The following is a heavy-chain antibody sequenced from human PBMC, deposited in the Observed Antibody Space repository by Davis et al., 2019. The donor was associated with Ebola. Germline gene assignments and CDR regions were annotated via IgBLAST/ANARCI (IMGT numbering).Heavy chain of an antibody. D-gene: IGHD3-3*01. J-gene: IGHJ4*02. Sequence: GGSLRLSCKASGYDFSNFWIAWVRQMPGKGLEWMGIIYPGDSDTRYSPSFQGQVTISADKSIATAYLQWSSLKASDTAMYYCAATIFGVVDDDYWGQGTLVTVSS. CDR1: GYDFSNFW. CDR3: AATIFGVVDDDY. V-gene: IGHV5-51*01. CDR2: IYPGDSDT.